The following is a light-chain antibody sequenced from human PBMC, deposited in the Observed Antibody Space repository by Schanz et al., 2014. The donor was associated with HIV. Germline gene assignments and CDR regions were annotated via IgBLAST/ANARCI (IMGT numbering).Light chain of an antibody. CDR3: SSYTSSSSYV. V-gene: IGLV2-14*03. J-gene: IGLJ1*01. CDR1: SSDVGGYNH. Sequence: QSALTQPASVSGSPGQSITISCTGTSSDVGGYNHVCWYQQHPGKAPKLIIYDVSNRPSGVSNRFSGSKSGNTASLTISGLQAEDEADYYCSSYTSSSSYVFGTGTKVTVL. CDR2: DVS.